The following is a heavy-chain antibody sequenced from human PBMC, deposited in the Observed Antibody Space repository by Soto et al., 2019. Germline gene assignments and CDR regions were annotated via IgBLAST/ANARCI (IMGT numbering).Heavy chain of an antibody. V-gene: IGHV3-23*01. CDR3: AKMEDSLAVAGPPGTLGMDV. Sequence: EVQLLESGGGLVQPGGSLRLSCAASGFTFSSYAMSWVRQAPGKGLEWVSAISGSGGSTYYADSVKGRFTISRDNSKNQLYLQMNSLRAEDTAVYYCAKMEDSLAVAGPPGTLGMDVWGQGTTVTVSS. CDR2: ISGSGGST. CDR1: GFTFSSYA. D-gene: IGHD6-19*01. J-gene: IGHJ6*02.